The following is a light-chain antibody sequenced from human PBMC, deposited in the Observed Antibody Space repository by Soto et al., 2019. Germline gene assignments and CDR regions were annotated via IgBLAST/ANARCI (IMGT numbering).Light chain of an antibody. J-gene: IGKJ5*01. CDR2: DAP. CDR1: QSVSSY. V-gene: IGKV3-11*01. CDR3: QHRSNWPLT. Sequence: EIVLTQSPATLSLSPGERATLSCRASQSVSSYLAWYQQKAGQAPRLLIYDAPNRATGIPARFSGSGSGTHFTLTISSLAPEDFAVYFSQHRSNWPLTFGQVTRLEIK.